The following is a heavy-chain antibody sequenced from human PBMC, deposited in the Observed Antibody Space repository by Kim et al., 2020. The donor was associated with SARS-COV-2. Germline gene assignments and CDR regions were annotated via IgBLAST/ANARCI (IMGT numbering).Heavy chain of an antibody. J-gene: IGHJ5*02. CDR1: GFTFSSYW. CDR2: IKQDGSEK. D-gene: IGHD6-6*01. CDR3: ARDGASIAAPFDP. V-gene: IGHV3-7*01. Sequence: GGSLRLSCAASGFTFSSYWMSWVRQAPGKGLEWVANIKQDGSEKYYVDSVKGRFTISRDNAKNSLYLQMNSLRAEDTAVYYCARDGASIAAPFDPWGQGTLVTVSS.